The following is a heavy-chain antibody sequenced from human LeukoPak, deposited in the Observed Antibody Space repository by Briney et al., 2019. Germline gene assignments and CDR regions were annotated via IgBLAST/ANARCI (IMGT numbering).Heavy chain of an antibody. V-gene: IGHV3-7*01. Sequence: GGSLRLSCAASGVTFSSYWMSWVRQAPGKGLEWVANIKQDGSEKYYVDSLKGRFTISRDNAKNSLYLQMNSLRADDTAVYYCATDPYAVDPPDYWGQGTLVTVSS. CDR1: GVTFSSYW. CDR2: IKQDGSEK. CDR3: ATDPYAVDPPDY. J-gene: IGHJ4*02. D-gene: IGHD2-2*01.